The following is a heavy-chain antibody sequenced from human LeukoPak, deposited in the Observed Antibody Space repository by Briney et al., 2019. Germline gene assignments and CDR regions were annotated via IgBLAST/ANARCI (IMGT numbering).Heavy chain of an antibody. CDR2: INEDVRDK. V-gene: IGHV3-7*01. J-gene: IGHJ4*02. D-gene: IGHD3-9*01. CDR1: GFTIKTYW. Sequence: PGGSRTLSCTASGFTIKTYWMSWVRQIPGGGLEWVANINEDVRDKQYVDFAKGRCSISRDKAKNSLSLQLKSLKVEATAVYFCARAATFTYYDVLTGYFTTHAFDSWGQGSLVTVSS. CDR3: ARAATFTYYDVLTGYFTTHAFDS.